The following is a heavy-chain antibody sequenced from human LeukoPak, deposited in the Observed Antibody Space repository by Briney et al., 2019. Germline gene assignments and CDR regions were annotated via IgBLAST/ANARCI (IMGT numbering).Heavy chain of an antibody. Sequence: SETLSLTCTVSGGSISSYYWSLVRQPPGKGLEWIWYIYYSGSTNYNPSLKSRVTISVDTSKNQFSLKLSPVTAADTAVYYCARDLIYPNQLLYPLLAFDIWGQGTMVTVSS. CDR2: IYYSGST. D-gene: IGHD2-2*02. V-gene: IGHV4-59*01. CDR1: GGSISSYY. J-gene: IGHJ3*02. CDR3: ARDLIYPNQLLYPLLAFDI.